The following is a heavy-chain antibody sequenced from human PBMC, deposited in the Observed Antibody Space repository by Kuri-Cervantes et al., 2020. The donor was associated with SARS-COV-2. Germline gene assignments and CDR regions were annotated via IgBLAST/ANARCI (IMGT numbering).Heavy chain of an antibody. CDR2: IYPGDSDT. D-gene: IGHD4/OR15-4a*01. CDR3: ARDPNANHNNWFDP. V-gene: IGHV5-51*01. J-gene: IGHJ5*02. CDR1: GYSFTSYW. Sequence: GGSLRLSCKGSGYSFTSYWIGWVRQMPGKGLEWMGIIYPGDSDTRYSPSFQGQVTISADKSISTAYLQWSSLKASDTAMYYCARDPNANHNNWFDPWGQGTLVTVSS.